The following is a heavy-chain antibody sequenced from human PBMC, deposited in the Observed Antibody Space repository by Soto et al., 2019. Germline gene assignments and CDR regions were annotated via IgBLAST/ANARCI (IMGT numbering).Heavy chain of an antibody. CDR1: GFTFSSYG. Sequence: GGSLRLSCAASGFTFSSYGMHWVRQAPGKGLEWVAVIWYDGSNKYYADSVKGRFTISRDNSKNTLYLQMNSLRAEDTAVYYGARESGSYIYYYGMDVWGQGTTVTVSS. CDR2: IWYDGSNK. J-gene: IGHJ6*02. CDR3: ARESGSYIYYYGMDV. D-gene: IGHD1-26*01. V-gene: IGHV3-33*01.